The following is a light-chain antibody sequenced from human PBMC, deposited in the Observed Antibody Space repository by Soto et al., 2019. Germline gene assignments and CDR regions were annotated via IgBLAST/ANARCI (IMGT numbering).Light chain of an antibody. V-gene: IGLV4-69*01. CDR3: CSYAGSYSQI. CDR1: SGHSSYA. Sequence: QSVLTQSPSASASLGASVKLTCTLSSGHSSYAIAWHQKQPGKGPRYLMDLNNDGSHTKGDGIPDRFSGSSSGADRYLIISSLQSEDEAEYYCCSYAGSYSQIFGGGTQLTVL. CDR2: LNNDGSH. J-gene: IGLJ7*01.